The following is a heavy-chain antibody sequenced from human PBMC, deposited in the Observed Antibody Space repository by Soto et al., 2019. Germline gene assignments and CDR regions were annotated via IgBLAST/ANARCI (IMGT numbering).Heavy chain of an antibody. J-gene: IGHJ4*02. V-gene: IGHV4-59*01. D-gene: IGHD3-16*02. CDR2: IYYSGST. CDR3: ARGSDLGELSFDY. CDR1: GGSISSYY. Sequence: SETLSLTCTVSGGSISSYYWSWIRQPPGKGLEWIGYIYYSGSTNYNPSLKSRVTISVDTSKNQFSLKLSSVTAADTAMYYCARGSDLGELSFDYWGQGTLVTVSS.